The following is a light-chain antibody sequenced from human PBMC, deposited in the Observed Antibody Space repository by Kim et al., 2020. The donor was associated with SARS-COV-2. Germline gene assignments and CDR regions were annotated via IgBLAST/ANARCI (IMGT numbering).Light chain of an antibody. CDR2: GTS. CDR1: QSVSSSY. Sequence: EIVLTQSPGTLSLSPGARATPSCRASQSVSSSYLAWYQQKPGQAPRLLIYGTSSRATGIPARFSGSGSGADFTLTISRLEPEDFAVYYCQLYDSSTGTFGQGTKLEI. V-gene: IGKV3-20*01. J-gene: IGKJ2*01. CDR3: QLYDSSTGT.